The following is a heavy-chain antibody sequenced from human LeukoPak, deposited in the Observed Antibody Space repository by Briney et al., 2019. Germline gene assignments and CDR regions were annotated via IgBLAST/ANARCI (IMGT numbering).Heavy chain of an antibody. J-gene: IGHJ4*02. D-gene: IGHD4-17*01. Sequence: GGSLRLSCAASGFTFSDYYMSWVRQAPGKGLEWVSVIYSGGSAYYADSVKGRFTISRDNSKNTLYLQMNSLRAEDTAVYYCAKDLVTTTDYWGQGTLVTVSS. CDR3: AKDLVTTTDY. CDR2: IYSGGSA. CDR1: GFTFSDYY. V-gene: IGHV3-66*01.